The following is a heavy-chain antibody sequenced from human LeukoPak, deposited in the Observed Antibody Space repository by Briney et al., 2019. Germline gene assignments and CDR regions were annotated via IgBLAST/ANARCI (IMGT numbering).Heavy chain of an antibody. J-gene: IGHJ6*03. V-gene: IGHV4-59*01. D-gene: IGHD3-22*01. Sequence: PSETLSLTCTVSGGSISSYYWSWLRQPPGKGLEWIGYIYYSGSTNYNPSLKSRVTISVDTSKNQFSLKLGSVTAADTGVYYCARTMEEYYYDSSGYYYNYYYYMDVWGKGTTVTISS. CDR3: ARTMEEYYYDSSGYYYNYYYYMDV. CDR2: IYYSGST. CDR1: GGSISSYY.